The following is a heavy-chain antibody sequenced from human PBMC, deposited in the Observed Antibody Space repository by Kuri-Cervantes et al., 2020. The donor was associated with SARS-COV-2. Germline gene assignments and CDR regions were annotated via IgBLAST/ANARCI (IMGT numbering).Heavy chain of an antibody. D-gene: IGHD3-10*01. Sequence: GGSLRLSCAASGFTFSSYAMHWVRQAPGKGLEWVAVISYDGSNKYYADSVKGRFTISRDNSKNTLYLQMNSLRAEDTAVYYCAKPQEMVRGVILYYYYGMGVWGQGTTVTVSS. V-gene: IGHV3-30-3*01. CDR1: GFTFSSYA. CDR3: AKPQEMVRGVILYYYYGMGV. CDR2: ISYDGSNK. J-gene: IGHJ6*02.